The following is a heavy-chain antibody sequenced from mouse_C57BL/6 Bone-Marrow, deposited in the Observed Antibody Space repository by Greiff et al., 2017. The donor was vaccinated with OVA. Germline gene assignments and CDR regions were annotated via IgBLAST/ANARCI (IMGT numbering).Heavy chain of an antibody. CDR2: IDPANGNT. CDR3: ARRRGSEVYFDY. V-gene: IGHV14-3*01. D-gene: IGHD1-1*01. J-gene: IGHJ2*01. CDR1: GFNIKNTY. Sequence: VHVKQSVAELVRPGASVKLSCTASGFNIKNTYMHWVKQRPEQGLEWIGRIDPANGNTKYAPKFQGMATITADTSSNTAYLQLSSLTSEDTAIYYCARRRGSEVYFDYWGQGTTLTVSS.